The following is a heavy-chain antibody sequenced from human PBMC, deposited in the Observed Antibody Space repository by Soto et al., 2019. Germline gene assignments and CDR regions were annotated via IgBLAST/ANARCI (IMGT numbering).Heavy chain of an antibody. CDR2: ISSSSSYI. V-gene: IGHV3-21*01. Sequence: GGALRLSCAASGFTFISYSMNWVLQAPWKGLEWVSSISSSSSYIYYADSVKGRFTISRDNAKNSLYLQMNSLRAEDTAVYYCARDPRPGTIAARRYYGMDVWGQGTTVTVSS. D-gene: IGHD6-6*01. CDR1: GFTFISYS. CDR3: ARDPRPGTIAARRYYGMDV. J-gene: IGHJ6*02.